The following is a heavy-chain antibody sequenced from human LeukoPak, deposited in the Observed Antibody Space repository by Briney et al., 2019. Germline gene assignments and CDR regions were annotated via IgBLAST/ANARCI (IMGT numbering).Heavy chain of an antibody. D-gene: IGHD3-10*01. J-gene: IGHJ4*02. Sequence: GASVTVSCKASGYTFTGYYMHWVRQAPGQGLEWMGWINPNSGGTNYAQKFQGRVTMTRDTSISTAYMELSRLRSDDTAVYYCARHPRRGSGSYSYFDYWGQGTLVTVSS. V-gene: IGHV1-2*02. CDR3: ARHPRRGSGSYSYFDY. CDR1: GYTFTGYY. CDR2: INPNSGGT.